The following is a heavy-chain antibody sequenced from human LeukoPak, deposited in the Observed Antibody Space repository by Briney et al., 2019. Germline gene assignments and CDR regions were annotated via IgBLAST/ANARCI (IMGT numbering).Heavy chain of an antibody. Sequence: PGGSLRLSCAASGFTFSRYGMSWVRQAPGKGLEWVSAIRGSGGSTYYADSVKGRFTISRDNSKNTLYLQMNSLRAEDTAVYYCAKTSATVPYIGYWGQGTLVTVSS. J-gene: IGHJ4*02. CDR1: GFTFSRYG. D-gene: IGHD4-17*01. V-gene: IGHV3-23*01. CDR3: AKTSATVPYIGY. CDR2: IRGSGGST.